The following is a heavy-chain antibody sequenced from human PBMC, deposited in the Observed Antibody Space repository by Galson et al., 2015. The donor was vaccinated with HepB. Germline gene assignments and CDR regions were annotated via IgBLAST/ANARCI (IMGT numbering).Heavy chain of an antibody. Sequence: TVSGDSITSGNYFWGWIRQPPGKGLEWIGSIYFRGSTYYNPSLKSRVTISVDTSKNQFSLKLSSVTAADTALYSCARQVPTHNSLDPWGQGTLVTVSS. J-gene: IGHJ5*02. D-gene: IGHD1-1*01. CDR3: ARQVPTHNSLDP. CDR1: GDSITSGNYF. CDR2: IYFRGST. V-gene: IGHV4-39*01.